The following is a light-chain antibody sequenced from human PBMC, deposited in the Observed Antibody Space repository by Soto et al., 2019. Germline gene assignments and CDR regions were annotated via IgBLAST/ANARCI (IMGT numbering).Light chain of an antibody. CDR2: EVT. V-gene: IGLV2-8*01. CDR3: SSYAGSNILV. J-gene: IGLJ7*01. CDR1: SSDVGGYNY. Sequence: QSVLTQPPSASGSPGQSVTISCTGTSSDVGGYNYVSWYQQHPGKVPKLMIYEVTKRPSGVPDRFSGSKSGNTASLTVSGRQAEDEADYYCSSYAGSNILVFGGGTQLTVL.